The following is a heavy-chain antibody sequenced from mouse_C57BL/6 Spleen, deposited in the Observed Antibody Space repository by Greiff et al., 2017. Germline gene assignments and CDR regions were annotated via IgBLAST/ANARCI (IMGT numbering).Heavy chain of an antibody. Sequence: QVQLQQPGAELVRPGSSVKLSCKASGYTFTSYWMHWVKQRPIQGLEWIGNIDPSDSETHYNQKFKDKATLSVDRSSRTAYMKLSSLTSEDSAVYDGARQRDLYCGSSLDYWGQGTPLTVSS. CDR1: GYTFTSYW. CDR3: ARQRDLYCGSSLDY. V-gene: IGHV1-52*01. J-gene: IGHJ2*01. D-gene: IGHD1-1*01. CDR2: IDPSDSET.